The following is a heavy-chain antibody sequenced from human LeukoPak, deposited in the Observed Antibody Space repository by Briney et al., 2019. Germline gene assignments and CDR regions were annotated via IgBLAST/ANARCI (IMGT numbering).Heavy chain of an antibody. CDR1: GFTFSSYA. J-gene: IGHJ4*02. CDR3: AGRVGYCSGGSCYRDY. V-gene: IGHV4-34*08. D-gene: IGHD2-15*01. Sequence: GSLRLSCAASGFTFSSYAMSWARQPPGKGLEWIGEINHSGSTNYNPSLKSRVTISVDTSKNQFSLKLSSVTAADTAVYYCAGRVGYCSGGSCYRDYWGQGTLVTVSS. CDR2: INHSGST.